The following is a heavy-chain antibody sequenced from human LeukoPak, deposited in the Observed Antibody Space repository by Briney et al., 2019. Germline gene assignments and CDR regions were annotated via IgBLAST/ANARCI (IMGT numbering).Heavy chain of an antibody. CDR1: GGSISGYY. V-gene: IGHV4-38-2*02. J-gene: IGHJ3*02. Sequence: SETLSLTCTVSGGSISGYYWGWIRQPPGKGLEWIGSIYHSGSTYYNPSLKSRVTISVDTSKNQFSLKLSSVTAADTAVYYCARTYYDFWSGYYPRDAFDIWGQGTMVTVSS. CDR2: IYHSGST. D-gene: IGHD3-3*01. CDR3: ARTYYDFWSGYYPRDAFDI.